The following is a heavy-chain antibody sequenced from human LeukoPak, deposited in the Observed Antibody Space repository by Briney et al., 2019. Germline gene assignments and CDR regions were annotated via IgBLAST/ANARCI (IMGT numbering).Heavy chain of an antibody. Sequence: PGGSLRLSCAASGFTFSSYGMHWGRQAPGKGLEWVADIWYDGSDKYYADSVRGRFTISRDNSKNTVYLQMNSLRAEDTAVYYCAKNCRSFAVADSCFDYWGQGALVTVSS. J-gene: IGHJ4*02. CDR1: GFTFSSYG. V-gene: IGHV3-33*06. CDR2: IWYDGSDK. D-gene: IGHD6-19*01. CDR3: AKNCRSFAVADSCFDY.